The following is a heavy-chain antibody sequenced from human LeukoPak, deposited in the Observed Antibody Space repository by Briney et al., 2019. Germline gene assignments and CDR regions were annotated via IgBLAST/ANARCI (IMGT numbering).Heavy chain of an antibody. Sequence: PSETLSLTCTVSGGSISSYYWSWIRQPPGKGLEWIGYIYYSGSTNYNPYLKSRVTISVDTSKNQFSLKLSSVTAADTAVYYCAKHVKYGSGSLWNWFDPWGQGTLVTVSS. V-gene: IGHV4-59*01. CDR1: GGSISSYY. CDR3: AKHVKYGSGSLWNWFDP. D-gene: IGHD3-10*01. J-gene: IGHJ5*02. CDR2: IYYSGST.